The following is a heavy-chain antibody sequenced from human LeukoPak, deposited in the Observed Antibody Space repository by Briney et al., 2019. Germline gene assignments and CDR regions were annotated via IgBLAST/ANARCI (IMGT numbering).Heavy chain of an antibody. CDR2: IKNNGGGT. CDR1: GFTFSTYA. D-gene: IGHD3-10*01. J-gene: IGHJ4*02. CDR3: ARVQSTVRGIQGPFDL. V-gene: IGHV3-64*01. Sequence: GGSLRLSCAASGFTFSTYAMHWVRQAPGKGLEYVSAIKNNGGGTYYASSVQGRFTVSRDNSRCTLYLQMDSLRPDDMAIYYCARVQSTVRGIQGPFDLWGQGTLVTVS.